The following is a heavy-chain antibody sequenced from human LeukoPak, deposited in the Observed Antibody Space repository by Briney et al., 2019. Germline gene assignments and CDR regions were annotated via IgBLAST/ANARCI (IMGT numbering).Heavy chain of an antibody. D-gene: IGHD4-17*01. V-gene: IGHV1-2*04. Sequence: ASLKVSCKASGYTFTDHYMHWVRQAPGQGLEWMGWINPKTGGTHYAQNFQGSVTMTRDTSTSTAHLDLSRLGSDDTSVYFCARGSSDYYVPDYWGQGTLVTVSS. J-gene: IGHJ4*02. CDR2: INPKTGGT. CDR1: GYTFTDHY. CDR3: ARGSSDYYVPDY.